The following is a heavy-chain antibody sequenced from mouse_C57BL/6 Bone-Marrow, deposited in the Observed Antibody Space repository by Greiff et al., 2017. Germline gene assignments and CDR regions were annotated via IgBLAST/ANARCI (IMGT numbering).Heavy chain of an antibody. J-gene: IGHJ3*01. V-gene: IGHV5-9*01. D-gene: IGHD1-1*02. CDR1: GFTFSSYT. CDR3: ARHGGFFWFAY. Sequence: EVQVEESGAGLVKPGGSLKLSCAASGFTFSSYTMPWVRQTPEKRLEWVATISGGGGNTYYPASVKGRFTIARDTAKNTLYLQMSRLKSEDTALYYCARHGGFFWFAYWGQGTLVTVSA. CDR2: ISGGGGNT.